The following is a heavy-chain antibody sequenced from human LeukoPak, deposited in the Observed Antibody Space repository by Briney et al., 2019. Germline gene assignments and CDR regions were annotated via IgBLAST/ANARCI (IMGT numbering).Heavy chain of an antibody. CDR3: AGLPAYYYDTSGFYFDY. V-gene: IGHV3-66*04. Sequence: GGSLRLSCAASGFTVSSNYMSWVRQAPGKGLEWVSVIYSGGSTYYADSVKGRFTISRDNSKNTLYLQMNSLRAEDTAVYYCAGLPAYYYDTSGFYFDYWGQGTLVTVSS. D-gene: IGHD3-22*01. CDR2: IYSGGST. CDR1: GFTVSSNY. J-gene: IGHJ4*02.